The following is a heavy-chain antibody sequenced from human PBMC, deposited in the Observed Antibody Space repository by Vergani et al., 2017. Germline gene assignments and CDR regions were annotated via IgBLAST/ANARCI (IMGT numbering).Heavy chain of an antibody. CDR2: AYHRGKS. CDR3: AGVTWIQQWLHWFDP. V-gene: IGHV4-38-2*02. D-gene: IGHD5-18*01. CDR1: GSSISSGYY. Sequence: QVQLQESGPGLLKPSETLSLTCTVSGSSISSGYYWGWIRQPPGRGLEWIGSAYHRGKSYYNPSLKSRVIISIDTSKNQFSLNLRSVTAADTAIYYCAGVTWIQQWLHWFDPWGQGTLVTVSS. J-gene: IGHJ5*02.